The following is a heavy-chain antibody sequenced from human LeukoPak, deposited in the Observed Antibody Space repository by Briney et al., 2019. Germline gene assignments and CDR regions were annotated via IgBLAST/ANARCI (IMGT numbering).Heavy chain of an antibody. J-gene: IGHJ6*03. V-gene: IGHV3-30*02. CDR3: ATYSIPDYYMDV. Sequence: PGGSLRLSCAASGFTFSSYGMHWVRQAPGKGLEWVAFIRYDGSNKYYADSVKGRFTISRDNSKNTLYLQMNSLRAEDTAVYYCATYSIPDYYMDVWGKGTTVTVSS. CDR2: IRYDGSNK. D-gene: IGHD6-13*01. CDR1: GFTFSSYG.